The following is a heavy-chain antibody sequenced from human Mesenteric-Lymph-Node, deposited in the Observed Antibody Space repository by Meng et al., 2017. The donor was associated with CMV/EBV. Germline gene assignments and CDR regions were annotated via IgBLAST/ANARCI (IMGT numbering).Heavy chain of an antibody. CDR3: ARHQRWLKSEGGFNY. V-gene: IGHV4-34*01. Sequence: QVSLEQGGAVLLTPSEPLALPCAVYGGSFSGYYWSWIRQPPGKGLEWIGEINHSGSTNYNPSLKSRVTISVDTSKNQFSLKLSSVTAADTAVYYCARHQRWLKSEGGFNYWGQGTLVTVSS. CDR1: GGSFSGYY. CDR2: INHSGST. J-gene: IGHJ4*02. D-gene: IGHD4-23*01.